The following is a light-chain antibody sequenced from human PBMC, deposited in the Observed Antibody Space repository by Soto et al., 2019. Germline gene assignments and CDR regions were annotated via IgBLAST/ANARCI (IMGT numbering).Light chain of an antibody. V-gene: IGLV2-14*02. CDR1: SSDVGSYNL. CDR3: SSYTSSSTVL. J-gene: IGLJ2*01. Sequence: QSALTQPASVSGSPGQSITISCTGTSSDVGSYNLVSWYQQHPGKAPKLMIYEGSKRPSGVSNRFSGSKSGNTASLTISGLQAEDEADYYCSSYTSSSTVLFGGGTKVTVL. CDR2: EGS.